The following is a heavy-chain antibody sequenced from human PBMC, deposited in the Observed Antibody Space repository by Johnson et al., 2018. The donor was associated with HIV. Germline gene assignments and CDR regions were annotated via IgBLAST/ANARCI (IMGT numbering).Heavy chain of an antibody. D-gene: IGHD6-19*01. V-gene: IGHV3-30*04. CDR3: ARDRQAVRGTFDI. J-gene: IGHJ3*02. CDR2: ISNDGSNK. Sequence: QVQLVEFGGGVVQPGRSLRLSCAASGFTFSSHAMHWVRQAPGKGLEWVTFISNDGSNKYYADSVKGRFTISRDNSKNTLDLQMNSLRVEDAAVYYCARDRQAVRGTFDIWGQGTMVTVSS. CDR1: GFTFSSHA.